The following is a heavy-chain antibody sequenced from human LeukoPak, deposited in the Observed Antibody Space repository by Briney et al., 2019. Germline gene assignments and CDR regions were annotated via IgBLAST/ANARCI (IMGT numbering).Heavy chain of an antibody. Sequence: PGGSLRLSCAASGFTFSSYAMTWVRQAPGKGLEWVSSISGSGDYTNYAGSVKGRFTISRDNSKNTLYLQMNSLRAEDTAVYYCAKWGEGLLSPLSSSFDYWGQGTLVAVSS. D-gene: IGHD2-2*01. V-gene: IGHV3-23*01. CDR2: ISGSGDYT. J-gene: IGHJ4*02. CDR1: GFTFSSYA. CDR3: AKWGEGLLSPLSSSFDY.